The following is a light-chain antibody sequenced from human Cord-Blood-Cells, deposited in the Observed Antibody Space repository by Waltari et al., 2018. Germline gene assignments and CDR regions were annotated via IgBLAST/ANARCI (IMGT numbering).Light chain of an antibody. J-gene: IGLJ2*01. CDR3: NSRDSSGNHVV. Sequence: SSELTQDPAVSVALGQTVRIPCQGDSLRSYYASWYRQKPGQAPVLVILCRSNGPRGIVDRFSGSSSGNTASVTMTGAQAEDEADYYCNSRDSSGNHVVFGGGTKLTVL. V-gene: IGLV3-19*01. CDR1: SLRSYY. CDR2: CRS.